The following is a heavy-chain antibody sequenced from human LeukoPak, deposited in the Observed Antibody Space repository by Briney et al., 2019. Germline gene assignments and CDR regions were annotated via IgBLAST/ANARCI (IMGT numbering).Heavy chain of an antibody. J-gene: IGHJ4*02. CDR1: GFTFSILD. CDR3: TTGETYYYGSGSPLDY. Sequence: GGSLRLSCAASGFTFSILDMSWVRQAPGKGLEWVSAISGNGGRTYYAAPVKGRFTISRDDSKNTLYLQMNSLKTEDTAVYYCTTGETYYYGSGSPLDYWGQGTLVTVSS. V-gene: IGHV3-23*01. CDR2: ISGNGGRT. D-gene: IGHD3-10*01.